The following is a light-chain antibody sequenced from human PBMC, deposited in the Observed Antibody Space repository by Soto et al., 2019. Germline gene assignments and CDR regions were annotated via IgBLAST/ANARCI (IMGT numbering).Light chain of an antibody. CDR1: SSDVGGYSY. J-gene: IGLJ1*01. V-gene: IGLV2-11*01. Sequence: QSALTRPRSVSGSPGQSVTISCTGTSSDVGGYSYVSWFQQHPGKAPKLMIYDVSKRPSGVPDRFSGSKSGNTASLTISGLQAEDEADYYCCSFAGSYTLYVFGTGTKLTVL. CDR2: DVS. CDR3: CSFAGSYTLYV.